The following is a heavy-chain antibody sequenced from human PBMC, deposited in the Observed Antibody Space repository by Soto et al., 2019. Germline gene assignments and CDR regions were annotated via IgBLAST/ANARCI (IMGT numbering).Heavy chain of an antibody. V-gene: IGHV3-9*01. CDR1: GFTFDDYA. J-gene: IGHJ4*02. D-gene: IGHD5-12*01. CDR2: ISWSSGSI. Sequence: EVQLVESGGGLVQPGRSLRLSCAASGFTFDDYAMRWVRQAPGKGLEWVSGISWSSGSIEYGDSVRGRFTISRDNAKNSLYLQMNSLRPEDTALYFCAKSHIVATLSPANFDYWGQGILVTVSS. CDR3: AKSHIVATLSPANFDY.